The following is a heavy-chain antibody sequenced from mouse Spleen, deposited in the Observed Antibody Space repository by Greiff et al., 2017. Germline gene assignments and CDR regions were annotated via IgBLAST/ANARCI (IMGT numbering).Heavy chain of an antibody. Sequence: EVQLQQSGPELVKPGASVKISCKASGYSFTGYYMNWVKQSPEKSLEWIGEINPSTGGTTYNQKFKAKATLTVDKSSSTAYMQLKSLTSEDSAVYYCARGDGGGYFDVWGTGTTVTVSS. CDR3: ARGDGGGYFDV. V-gene: IGHV1-42*01. CDR1: GYSFTGYY. CDR2: INPSTGGT. J-gene: IGHJ1*03.